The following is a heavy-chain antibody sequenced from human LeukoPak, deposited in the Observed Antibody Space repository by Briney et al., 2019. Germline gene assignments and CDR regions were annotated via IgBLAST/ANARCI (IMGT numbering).Heavy chain of an antibody. Sequence: ASVTVSCKASGYTFTSYGISWVRQAPGQGLEWMGWISAYNGNTNYAQKLKGRVTMTTDTSTSTAYMELRSLRSDDTAVYYCARDGSSSWYQSWFDPWGQGTLVTVSS. J-gene: IGHJ5*02. CDR3: ARDGSSSWYQSWFDP. CDR2: ISAYNGNT. D-gene: IGHD6-13*01. V-gene: IGHV1-18*01. CDR1: GYTFTSYG.